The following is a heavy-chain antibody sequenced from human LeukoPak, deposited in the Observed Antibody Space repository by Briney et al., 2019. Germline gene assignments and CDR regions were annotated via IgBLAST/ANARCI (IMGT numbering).Heavy chain of an antibody. Sequence: PGGSLRLSCAASGFTFSSYGMHWVRQAPGKGLEWVAVILSDGSKEFYTDSVKGRFTISRDNAKNSLYLQMNSLRAEDTAVYYCARGYSSSWYDYYYYGMDVWGQGTTVTVSS. V-gene: IGHV3-33*01. D-gene: IGHD6-13*01. CDR1: GFTFSSYG. J-gene: IGHJ6*02. CDR3: ARGYSSSWYDYYYYGMDV. CDR2: ILSDGSKE.